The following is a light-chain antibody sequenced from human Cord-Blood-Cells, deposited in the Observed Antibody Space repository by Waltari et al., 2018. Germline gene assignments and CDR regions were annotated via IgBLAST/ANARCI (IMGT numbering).Light chain of an antibody. CDR3: CSYAGSSTYV. CDR1: RRDVGGYNP. V-gene: IGLV2-23*01. Sequence: QSALTQPASVSGSPGPSITISCTGTRRDVGGYNPVSWYQQHPGKAPKLMIYEGSKRPSGVSNRFSGSKSGNTASLTISGLQAEDEADYYCCSYAGSSTYVFGTGTKVTVL. CDR2: EGS. J-gene: IGLJ1*01.